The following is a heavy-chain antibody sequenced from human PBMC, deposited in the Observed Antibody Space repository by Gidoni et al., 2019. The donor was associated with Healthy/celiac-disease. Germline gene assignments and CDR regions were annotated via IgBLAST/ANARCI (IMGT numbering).Heavy chain of an antibody. CDR3: AKYYYDSSGYWDYFDY. CDR2: ISYDVSNK. V-gene: IGHV3-30*18. J-gene: IGHJ4*02. D-gene: IGHD3-22*01. Sequence: QVQLVESGGGVVQPGRCLRLSCAASGFTFSGYGMHWVRQAPGKGLEWVAVISYDVSNKYYADSVKGRFTISRDNSKNTLYLQMNSLRAEDTAVYYCAKYYYDSSGYWDYFDYWGQGTLVTVSS. CDR1: GFTFSGYG.